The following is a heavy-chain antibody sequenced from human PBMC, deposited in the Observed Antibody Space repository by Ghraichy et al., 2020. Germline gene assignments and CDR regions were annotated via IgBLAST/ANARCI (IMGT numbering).Heavy chain of an antibody. D-gene: IGHD4-17*01. V-gene: IGHV4-59*01. CDR2: IYYSGST. CDR1: GGSISSYY. CDR3: ARERDYGDYISYMDV. Sequence: SQTLSLTCTVSGGSISSYYWSWIRQPPGKGLEWIGYIYYSGSTNYNPSLKSRVTISVDTSKNQFSLKLSSVTAADTAVYYCARERDYGDYISYMDVWGQGTTVTVSS. J-gene: IGHJ6*02.